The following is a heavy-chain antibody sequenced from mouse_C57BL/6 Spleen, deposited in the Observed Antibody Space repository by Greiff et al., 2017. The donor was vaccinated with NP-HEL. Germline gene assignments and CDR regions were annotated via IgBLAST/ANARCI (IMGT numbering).Heavy chain of an antibody. D-gene: IGHD2-3*01. V-gene: IGHV1-63*01. CDR2: IYPGGGYT. Sequence: QVHVKQSGAELVRPGTSVKMSCKASGYTFTNYWIGWAKQRPGHGLEWIGDIYPGGGYTNYNEKFKGKATLTADKSSSTAYMQFSSLTSEDSAIYYCARRGGWLDAMDYWGQGTSVTVSS. CDR1: GYTFTNYW. J-gene: IGHJ4*01. CDR3: ARRGGWLDAMDY.